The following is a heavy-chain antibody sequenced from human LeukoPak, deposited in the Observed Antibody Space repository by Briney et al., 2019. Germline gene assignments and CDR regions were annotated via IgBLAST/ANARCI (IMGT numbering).Heavy chain of an antibody. CDR1: GFSFNSHA. CDR2: ISGSGDST. V-gene: IGHV3-23*01. Sequence: GGSLRLSCGASGFSFNSHAMNWVRQAPGKGLEWVSFISGSGDSTYYADSVKGRFTISRDNSKNTLFLQMSSLRAEDTGVYYCPREPFDYWGQGALDTVSS. J-gene: IGHJ4*02. CDR3: PREPFDY.